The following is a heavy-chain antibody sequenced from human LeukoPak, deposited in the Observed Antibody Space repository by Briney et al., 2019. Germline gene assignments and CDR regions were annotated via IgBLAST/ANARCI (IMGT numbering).Heavy chain of an antibody. Sequence: PGGSLRLSCAASGFTFSRYWMAWVRQAPGKGLELVAHINEDGSEKNYVDPVKGRFTISRDNAENSVYLQMNRLRAEDTAVYYCVRDDYLGYWGQGTLVTVSS. V-gene: IGHV3-7*05. J-gene: IGHJ4*02. D-gene: IGHD3-16*01. CDR2: INEDGSEK. CDR3: VRDDYLGY. CDR1: GFTFSRYW.